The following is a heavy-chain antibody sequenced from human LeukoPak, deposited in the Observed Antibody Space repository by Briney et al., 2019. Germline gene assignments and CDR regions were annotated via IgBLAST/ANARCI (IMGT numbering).Heavy chain of an antibody. J-gene: IGHJ3*02. CDR1: GFTFSRYE. CDR2: ISSSGSTI. Sequence: GGSLRLSCAASGFTFSRYEMNWVRQAPGKGLEWVSYISSSGSTIYYADSVKGRFTISRDNAKNSLYLQMNSLRAEDTAVYYCARGNLGLERRMGHAFDIWGQGTMVTVSS. D-gene: IGHD1-1*01. V-gene: IGHV3-48*03. CDR3: ARGNLGLERRMGHAFDI.